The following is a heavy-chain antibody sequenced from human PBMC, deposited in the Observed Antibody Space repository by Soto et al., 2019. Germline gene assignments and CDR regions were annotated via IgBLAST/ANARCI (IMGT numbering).Heavy chain of an antibody. Sequence: SSITCCRSRIRQPPGNGLGWIATISFHGPAYCNPTLTSRVTTSVASSKNPRSLGLTAVTAADPAVYYCARQLSRPRLRVTWLDSWGQGTLVTVS. CDR1: SSITCC. CDR2: ISFHGPA. V-gene: IGHV4-39*01. CDR3: ARQLSRPRLRVTWLDS. D-gene: IGHD2-21*01. J-gene: IGHJ5*01.